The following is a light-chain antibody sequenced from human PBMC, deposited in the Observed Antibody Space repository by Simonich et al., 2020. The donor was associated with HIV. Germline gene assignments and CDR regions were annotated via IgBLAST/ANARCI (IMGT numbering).Light chain of an antibody. Sequence: EIVLTQFPGTLSLSPGERATLSCRACQTVISSDLAWYQQKPGQDPRLRIAGASSRATAIPDRFSGSWSGTDFTLTISSLQAEDVAVYYCQQYYITPHTFGQGTKVEIK. CDR2: GAS. CDR1: QTVISSD. CDR3: QQYYITPHT. V-gene: IGKV3-20*01. J-gene: IGKJ1*01.